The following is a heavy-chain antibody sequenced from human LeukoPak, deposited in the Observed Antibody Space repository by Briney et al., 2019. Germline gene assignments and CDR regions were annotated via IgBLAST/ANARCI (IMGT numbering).Heavy chain of an antibody. Sequence: SETLSLTCTVSGGPISSYYWSWLRQPPGKGLEWVGYVYYSGSTYYNPSLKSRVTISVDTSKNQFSLKLSSVTAADTAVYYCAREGYGSGPPPNALDIWGQGTMVTVSS. D-gene: IGHD3-10*01. V-gene: IGHV4-59*12. CDR2: VYYSGST. CDR1: GGPISSYY. J-gene: IGHJ3*02. CDR3: AREGYGSGPPPNALDI.